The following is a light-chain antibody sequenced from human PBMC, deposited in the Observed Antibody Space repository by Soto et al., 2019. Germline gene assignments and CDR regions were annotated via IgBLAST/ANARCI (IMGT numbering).Light chain of an antibody. CDR2: GAS. CDR1: QSVNSN. J-gene: IGKJ3*01. CDR3: QHHNNWPLVT. V-gene: IGKV3-15*01. Sequence: EIVMTQSPATLSVSPGETATLSCRASQSVNSNLAWYQQKPGQGPRLLIYGASTRATGIPARFSGSGSGTEFTLTISGLQSEDFAVYYCQHHNNWPLVTFGPGTKVDVK.